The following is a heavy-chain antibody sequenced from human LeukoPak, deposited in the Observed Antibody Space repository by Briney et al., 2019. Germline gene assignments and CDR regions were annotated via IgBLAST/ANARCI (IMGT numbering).Heavy chain of an antibody. V-gene: IGHV3-15*01. CDR2: IKSKTDGGTT. Sequence: GGSLRLSCAASGFTFSNAWMSWVRQAPGKGLEWVGRIKSKTDGGTTDYAEPVKGRFTISRDDSKNTLYLQMNSLKTEDTAVYYCTTEDSSGYYDLDYWGQGTLVTVSS. CDR3: TTEDSSGYYDLDY. CDR1: GFTFSNAW. J-gene: IGHJ4*02. D-gene: IGHD3-22*01.